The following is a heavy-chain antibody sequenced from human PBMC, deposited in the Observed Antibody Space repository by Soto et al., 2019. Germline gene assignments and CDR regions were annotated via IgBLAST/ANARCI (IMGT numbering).Heavy chain of an antibody. CDR3: ARERDYYDSSGYYLPIGI. D-gene: IGHD3-22*01. V-gene: IGHV1-46*01. CDR2: INPSGGST. Sequence: ASVKVSCKASGYTFTSYYMHWVRQAPGQGLGWMGIINPSGGSTSYAQKFQGRVTMTRDTSTSTVYMELSSLRSEDTAVYYCARERDYYDSSGYYLPIGIWGQGTMVTVSS. CDR1: GYTFTSYY. J-gene: IGHJ3*02.